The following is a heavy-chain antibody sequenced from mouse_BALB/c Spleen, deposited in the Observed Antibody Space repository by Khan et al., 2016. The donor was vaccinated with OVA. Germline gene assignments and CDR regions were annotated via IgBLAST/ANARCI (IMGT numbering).Heavy chain of an antibody. V-gene: IGHV1-26*01. CDR1: GYSFTLYY. Sequence: EVQPQQSGPDLVKPGASVKISCKASGYSFTLYYMSWVKQSHGKSLEWIGRVNPNTDNINYNQEFKGKAILTVDKSSNTAYMELRSLTSEDSAVYFCARGYDFFASWGQGTLVTVSA. CDR3: ARGYDFFAS. CDR2: VNPNTDNI. J-gene: IGHJ3*01. D-gene: IGHD2-14*01.